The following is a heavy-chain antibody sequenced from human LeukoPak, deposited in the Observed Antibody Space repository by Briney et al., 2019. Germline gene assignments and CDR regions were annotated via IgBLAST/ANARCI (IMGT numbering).Heavy chain of an antibody. D-gene: IGHD3-22*01. CDR2: IYYSGST. Sequence: SETLSLTCTVSGGSISSSSYYWGWIRQPPGKGLEWIGSIYYSGSTYYNPSLKSRVTISVDTSKNQFSLKLSSVTAADTAVYYCARLTHYYDSSGYYYWGQGTLVTVSS. CDR1: GGSISSSSYY. CDR3: ARLTHYYDSSGYYY. V-gene: IGHV4-39*01. J-gene: IGHJ4*02.